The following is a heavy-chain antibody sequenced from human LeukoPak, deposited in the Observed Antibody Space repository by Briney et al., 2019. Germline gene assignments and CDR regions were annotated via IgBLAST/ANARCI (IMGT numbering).Heavy chain of an antibody. CDR2: IYPGGSDT. CDR3: ARLIEVATIGY. V-gene: IGHV5-51*01. Sequence: GESLKISCKGSGYSFTRYWIGWLRRMPGKGLEWMGIIYPGGSDTRYSPSFQGQVTISADKSISTAYLQWSSLKASDTAMYYCARLIEVATIGYWGQGTLVTVSS. CDR1: GYSFTRYW. J-gene: IGHJ4*02. D-gene: IGHD5-24*01.